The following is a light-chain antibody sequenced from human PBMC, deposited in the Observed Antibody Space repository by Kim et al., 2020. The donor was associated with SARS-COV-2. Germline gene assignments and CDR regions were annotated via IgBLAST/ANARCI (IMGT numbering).Light chain of an antibody. CDR1: TGDVTSGHW. J-gene: IGLJ3*02. CDR2: DTS. V-gene: IGLV7-46*01. Sequence: QAAVTQEPSLTVSPGGTVTLTCGSSTGDVTSGHWPYWFQQKPGQAPRTLIYDTSKKYSWAPARFSGSLLGGQAALTLSGAQPEDEADYYCLLFYSDTRPVFGGGTQLTVL. CDR3: LLFYSDTRPV.